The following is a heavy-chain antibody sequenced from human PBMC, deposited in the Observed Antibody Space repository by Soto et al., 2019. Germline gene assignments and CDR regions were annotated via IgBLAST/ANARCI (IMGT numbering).Heavy chain of an antibody. J-gene: IGHJ3*02. CDR3: ARDHGYSSGWFTTQDDAFDI. Sequence: ASVKVSCKASGYTFTSYGISWVRQAPGQGLEWMGWINPNSGGTNYAQKFQGRVTMTRDTSISTAYMELSRLRSDDTAVYYCARDHGYSSGWFTTQDDAFDIWGQGTMVTVS. CDR2: INPNSGGT. D-gene: IGHD6-19*01. CDR1: GYTFTSYG. V-gene: IGHV1-2*02.